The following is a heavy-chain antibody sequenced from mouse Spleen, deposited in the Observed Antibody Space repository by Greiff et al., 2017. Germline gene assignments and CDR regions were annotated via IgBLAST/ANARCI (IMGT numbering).Heavy chain of an antibody. CDR1: GYTFTSYG. CDR2: IYPRSGNT. J-gene: IGHJ1*03. D-gene: IGHD1-1*01. CDR3: ARGGTTVVAPYWYFDV. Sequence: VQGVESGAELARPGASVKLSCKASGYTFTSYGISWVKQRTGQGLEWIGEIYPRSGNTYYNEKFKGKATLTADKSSSTAYMELRSLTSEDSAVYFCARGGTTVVAPYWYFDVWGTGTTVTVSS. V-gene: IGHV1-81*01.